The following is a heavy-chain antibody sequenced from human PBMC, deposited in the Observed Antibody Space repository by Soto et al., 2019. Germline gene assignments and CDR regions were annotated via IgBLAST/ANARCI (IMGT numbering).Heavy chain of an antibody. Sequence: SDTLSLTCTVSGVSIHSSRYYWGWIRQPPGKGLEWIGSIYYSGSTYYNPSLKSRVTISVDTSKNQFSLKLSSVTAADTAVYYCSTSGSHSWGQGTLLTVS. V-gene: IGHV4-39*01. CDR1: GVSIHSSRYY. D-gene: IGHD3-10*01. CDR2: IYYSGST. CDR3: STSGSHS. J-gene: IGHJ4*02.